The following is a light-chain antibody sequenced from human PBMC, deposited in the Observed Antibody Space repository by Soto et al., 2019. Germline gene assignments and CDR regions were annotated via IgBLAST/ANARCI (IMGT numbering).Light chain of an antibody. Sequence: EIVLTQSPGTLSLSPGERATLSCRASQSVRSSYLAWYQQKPGQAPRLLIYGASTRATGIPDRFSGSGSGTDFTLTISRLEPEDFAVYYCQHYGSSPGYTFGQGTKLEIK. CDR3: QHYGSSPGYT. V-gene: IGKV3-20*01. CDR2: GAS. CDR1: QSVRSSY. J-gene: IGKJ2*01.